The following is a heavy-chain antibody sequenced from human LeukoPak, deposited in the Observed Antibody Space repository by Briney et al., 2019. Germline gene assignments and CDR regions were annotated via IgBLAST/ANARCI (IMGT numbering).Heavy chain of an antibody. Sequence: GESLKISCRGSGYSFTSYWIGWVRQMPGKGLEWMGIIYPGDSDTRYSPSFQGQVTISADKSISTAYLQWSSLKASDTAMYYCARHDSGGSSATSLHDAFDIWGQGTMVTVSS. J-gene: IGHJ3*02. V-gene: IGHV5-51*01. D-gene: IGHD2-15*01. CDR1: GYSFTSYW. CDR2: IYPGDSDT. CDR3: ARHDSGGSSATSLHDAFDI.